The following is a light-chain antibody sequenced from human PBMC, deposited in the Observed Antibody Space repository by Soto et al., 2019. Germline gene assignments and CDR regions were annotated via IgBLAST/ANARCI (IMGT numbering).Light chain of an antibody. CDR1: QSVSSN. V-gene: IGKV3-15*01. CDR2: GAS. J-gene: IGKJ4*01. Sequence: ELVMTQSPATLSVSPGERATLSCRASQSVSSNLAWYQQKPGQAPRLLIYGASTRATGIPARFSGSGSGTEFTLTISSLQSEDFAVYYCQQYNNLPPGGLTFGGGTKVEIK. CDR3: QQYNNLPPGGLT.